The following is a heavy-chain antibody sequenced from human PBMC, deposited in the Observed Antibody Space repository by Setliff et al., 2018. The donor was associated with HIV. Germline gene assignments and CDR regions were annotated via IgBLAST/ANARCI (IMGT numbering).Heavy chain of an antibody. J-gene: IGHJ2*01. CDR1: GGSISSYY. V-gene: IGHV4-4*08. Sequence: LSLTCSVSGGSISSYYWSWIRQPPGKGLEWIGYIYTSESSNYNPSLKSRVTFSVDTSKNQFPLKLSSVTAADTAVYYCARSARFFYASGSRRYFDLWGRGTLVTVLL. CDR2: IYTSESS. CDR3: ARSARFFYASGSRRYFDL. D-gene: IGHD3-10*01.